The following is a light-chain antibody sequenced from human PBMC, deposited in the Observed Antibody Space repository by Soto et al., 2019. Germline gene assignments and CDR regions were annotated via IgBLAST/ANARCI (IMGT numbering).Light chain of an antibody. J-gene: IGKJ2*01. CDR2: GAS. CDR3: QQYGTSPPNT. CDR1: QSVSSSY. Sequence: EIVLTQSPGTLSLSPGERATLSCRASQSVSSSYVASYQQKPGQAPMLLIYGASSSATRIPDRFSGSGSGTDFSLTISRLEPEDFAVFFCQQYGTSPPNTFGEGTKVEIK. V-gene: IGKV3-20*01.